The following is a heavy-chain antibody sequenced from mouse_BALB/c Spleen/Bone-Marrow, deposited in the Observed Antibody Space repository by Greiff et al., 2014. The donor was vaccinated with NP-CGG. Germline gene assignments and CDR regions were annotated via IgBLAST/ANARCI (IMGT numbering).Heavy chain of an antibody. CDR3: AGWLRRYYAMDY. Sequence: VQLQQSGAELVKPGASVKLSCTASGFNIKDTYMHWVKQRPEQGLEWIGRIDPANGNTKYDPKFQGKATITADTSSNTAYLQLSSLTSEDTAVYYCAGWLRRYYAMDYWGQGTSVTVSS. CDR1: GFNIKDTY. D-gene: IGHD2-2*01. CDR2: IDPANGNT. J-gene: IGHJ4*01. V-gene: IGHV14-3*02.